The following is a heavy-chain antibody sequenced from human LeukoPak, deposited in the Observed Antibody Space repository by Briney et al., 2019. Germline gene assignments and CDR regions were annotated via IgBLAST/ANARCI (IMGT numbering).Heavy chain of an antibody. CDR3: ARDNPYDSSGYYYALRAFDI. J-gene: IGHJ3*02. Sequence: GASVKVSCKASGYTFTSYGISWVRQAPGQGLEWMGWISAYNGNTNYAQKLQGGVTMTTDTSTSTAYMELRSLRSDDTAVYYCARDNPYDSSGYYYALRAFDIWGPGTMVTVSS. V-gene: IGHV1-18*01. CDR1: GYTFTSYG. CDR2: ISAYNGNT. D-gene: IGHD3-22*01.